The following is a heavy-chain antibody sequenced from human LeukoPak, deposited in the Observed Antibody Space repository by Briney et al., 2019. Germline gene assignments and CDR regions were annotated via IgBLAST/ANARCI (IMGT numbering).Heavy chain of an antibody. CDR1: GFTFRSYC. J-gene: IGHJ3*01. D-gene: IGHD1-14*01. Sequence: GGSLRLSCAASGFTFRSYCMYWVRQVPGKGLEYVSRIDNDGSGTTYAGSVKGRFTISRDNGNNGVFLQMNSLRAEDTAMYYCARGGPDHAFDVWGQGTMVTVSS. CDR2: IDNDGSGT. V-gene: IGHV3-74*01. CDR3: ARGGPDHAFDV.